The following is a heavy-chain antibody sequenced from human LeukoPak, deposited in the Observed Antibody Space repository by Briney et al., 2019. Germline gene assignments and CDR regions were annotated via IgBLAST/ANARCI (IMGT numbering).Heavy chain of an antibody. CDR2: IRYDGSNK. J-gene: IGHJ5*02. CDR3: ARVIDYYDNWFDP. CDR1: GFTFSSYG. D-gene: IGHD3-22*01. V-gene: IGHV3-30*02. Sequence: GGSLRLSCAASGFTFSSYGMHWVRQAPGKGLEWVAFIRYDGSNKYYAGSVKGRFTISRDNSKDTLYLQMNSLRAEDTAVYYCARVIDYYDNWFDPWGQGTLVTVSS.